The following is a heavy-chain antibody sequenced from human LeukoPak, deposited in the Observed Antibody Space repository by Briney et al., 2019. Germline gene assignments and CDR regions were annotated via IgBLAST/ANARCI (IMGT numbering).Heavy chain of an antibody. CDR3: TYTSSSGVVY. J-gene: IGHJ4*02. CDR1: GFTFSVSA. Sequence: SGGSLRLSCAASGFTFSVSAMYWVRQASGKGLEWVARIRNKANNYATAYAASVKGRFTISREDSKNTAYLQMNSLKTEDTAVYYCTYTSSSGVVYWGQGTLVTVSS. CDR2: IRNKANNYAT. D-gene: IGHD6-6*01. V-gene: IGHV3-73*01.